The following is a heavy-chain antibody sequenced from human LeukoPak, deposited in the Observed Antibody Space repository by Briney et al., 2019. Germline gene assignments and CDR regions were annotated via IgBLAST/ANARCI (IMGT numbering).Heavy chain of an antibody. CDR3: ASSRYINNWGI. V-gene: IGHV3-33*03. D-gene: IGHD6-13*01. Sequence: PGRSLRLSCAASGFTFSSYGMHWVRQAPGKGLEWVAVIWYDGSNKYYADSVKGRFTIPRDNAKNTLYPQMNSLRADDTAVYYCASSRYINNWGIWGQGTMVTVSS. CDR1: GFTFSSYG. J-gene: IGHJ3*02. CDR2: IWYDGSNK.